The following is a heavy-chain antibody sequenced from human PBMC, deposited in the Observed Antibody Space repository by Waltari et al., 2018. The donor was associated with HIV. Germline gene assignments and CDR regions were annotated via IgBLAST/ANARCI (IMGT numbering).Heavy chain of an antibody. CDR3: ARDICNGGSCYSYYFDY. V-gene: IGHV1-2*02. CDR1: GYTFTGHY. D-gene: IGHD2-15*01. J-gene: IGHJ4*02. CDR2: INPDNGGT. Sequence: QVQLVQSGAEVKKPGASVKVSCKASGYTFTGHYMHWVRQAPGQGLEWMGWINPDNGGTKYAQKFQGRVTMTRDTSISTAYMELSRLRSDDTAVYYCARDICNGGSCYSYYFDYWGQGTLVTVSS.